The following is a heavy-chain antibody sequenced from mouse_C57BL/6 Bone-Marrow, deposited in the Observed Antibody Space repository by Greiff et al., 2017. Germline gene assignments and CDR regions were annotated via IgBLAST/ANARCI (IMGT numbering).Heavy chain of an antibody. CDR2: ILPGSGST. D-gene: IGHD2-4*01. CDR3: ASPLYYDYGLGFAY. CDR1: GYTFTGYW. Sequence: VQGVESGAELMKPGASVKLSCKATGYTFTGYWIEWVKQRPGHGLEWIGEILPGSGSTNYNEKFKGKATFTADTSSNTAYMQLSSLTTEDSAIYYCASPLYYDYGLGFAYWGQGTLVTVSA. V-gene: IGHV1-9*01. J-gene: IGHJ3*01.